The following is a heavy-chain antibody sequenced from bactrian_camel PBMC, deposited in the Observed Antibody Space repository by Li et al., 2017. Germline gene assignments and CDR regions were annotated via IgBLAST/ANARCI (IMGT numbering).Heavy chain of an antibody. CDR2: ITSGGGST. CDR1: GFAFNMSR. D-gene: IGHD7*01. J-gene: IGHJ4*01. V-gene: IGHV3S40*01. Sequence: GGGLVQPGGSLRLSCAASGFAFNMSRMSWVRQVPGKELEWVSAITSGGGSTYYGNFVKGRFTISRDPKNTLYLQMNNLKTEDTAMYFCTACQLTAVGGKFWGQGTQVTVS. CDR3: TACQLTAVGGKF.